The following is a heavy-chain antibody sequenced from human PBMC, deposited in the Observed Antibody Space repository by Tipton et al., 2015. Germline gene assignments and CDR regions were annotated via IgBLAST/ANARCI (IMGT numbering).Heavy chain of an antibody. J-gene: IGHJ3*01. D-gene: IGHD2-15*01. V-gene: IGHV4-39*01. CDR3: ASQGYCSGGSCFFY. CDR1: GGSVSRSSLH. Sequence: TLSLTCTVSGGSVSRSSLHWGWIRQPPGEGLEWIGTIFNSGITYYNPSLRSRGTISADTSKNQFSLKLTSVTAADPALYYCASQGYCSGGSCFFYWGQGTMVTVSS. CDR2: IFNSGIT.